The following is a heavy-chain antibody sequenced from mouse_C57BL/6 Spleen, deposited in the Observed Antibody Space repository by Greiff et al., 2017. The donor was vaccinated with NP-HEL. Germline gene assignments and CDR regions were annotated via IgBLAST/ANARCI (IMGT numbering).Heavy chain of an antibody. D-gene: IGHD1-1*01. V-gene: IGHV7-3*01. CDR3: ARLHYYGSSYCWYFDV. Sequence: EVKVVESGGGLVQPGGSLSLSCAASGFTFTDYYMSWVRQPPGKALEWLGFIRNKANGYTTEYSASVKGRFTISRDNSQSILYLQMNALRAEDSATYYCARLHYYGSSYCWYFDVWGTGTTVTVSS. CDR1: GFTFTDYY. CDR2: IRNKANGYTT. J-gene: IGHJ1*03.